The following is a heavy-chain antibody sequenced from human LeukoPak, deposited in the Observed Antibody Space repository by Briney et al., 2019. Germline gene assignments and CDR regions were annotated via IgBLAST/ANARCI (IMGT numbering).Heavy chain of an antibody. V-gene: IGHV4-4*07. D-gene: IGHD2-21*02. CDR3: ARLSGVTAIPYY. CDR1: GGSISSYY. J-gene: IGHJ4*02. Sequence: PSETLSLTCTVSGGSISSYYWSRIRQPAGKGLEWIGRIYTSGSTNYNPSLKSRVTISLDTSKNQFSLKLSSVTAADTAVYFSARLSGVTAIPYYWGQGTLVTVSS. CDR2: IYTSGST.